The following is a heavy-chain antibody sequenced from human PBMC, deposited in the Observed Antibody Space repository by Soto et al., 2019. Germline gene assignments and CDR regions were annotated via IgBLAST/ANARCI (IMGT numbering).Heavy chain of an antibody. V-gene: IGHV3-23*01. J-gene: IGHJ5*02. CDR1: GFTFSSDA. CDR3: AKDRVIEAVYNWFDH. Sequence: GGSLRLSCAASGFTFSSDAMSWVRQAPGKGRGWVSAISGSGGSTYYADSVNGRFTISRDNPNKTLYLQMNSLRAEDTDVYYCAKDRVIEAVYNWFDHWGQGTLVTVSP. CDR2: ISGSGGST.